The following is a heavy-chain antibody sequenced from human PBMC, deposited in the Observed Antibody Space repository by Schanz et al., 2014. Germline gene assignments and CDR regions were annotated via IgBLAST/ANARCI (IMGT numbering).Heavy chain of an antibody. J-gene: IGHJ4*02. V-gene: IGHV3-48*01. CDR2: ISSTSRAT. CDR3: AKDGRLPYYGTGSDFDY. CDR1: GFTFRSYS. Sequence: EVQLVESGGSLVQPGGSPRLSCAASGFTFRSYSMNWVRQAPGKGLEWISYISSTSRATYYADSVKGRFTISRDNAKNSLFLQMNSLRAGDTAVYYCAKDGRLPYYGTGSDFDYWGQGTLVTVSS. D-gene: IGHD3-22*01.